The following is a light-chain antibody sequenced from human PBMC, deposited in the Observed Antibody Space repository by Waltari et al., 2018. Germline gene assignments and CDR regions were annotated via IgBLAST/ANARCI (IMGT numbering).Light chain of an antibody. CDR3: QSYDSSLSGGV. CDR2: DTS. Sequence: QSVLTQPPSVSGAPGQRVTISCTGSRSNIGADYDVHWYQHLPGTAPKLLIYDTSNRPSGVPYRFSGSKSGTSASLAITGLQADDEADYDCQSYDSSLSGGVFGGGTKLTVL. J-gene: IGLJ3*02. CDR1: RSNIGADYD. V-gene: IGLV1-40*01.